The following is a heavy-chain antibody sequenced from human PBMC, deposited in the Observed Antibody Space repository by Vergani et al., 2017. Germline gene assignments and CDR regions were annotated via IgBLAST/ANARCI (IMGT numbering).Heavy chain of an antibody. CDR1: GYTFTSYD. D-gene: IGHD4-17*01. Sequence: QVPLVQSGAAVKKPGASVKVSCKASGYTFTSYDINWVRQATGQGLEWMGWMNPNSGNTGYAQKFQGRVTMTRNTSISTAYMELSSLRSEDTAVYYCARGRRGTVTTGRWSLVDYWGQGTLVTVSS. CDR2: MNPNSGNT. CDR3: ARGRRGTVTTGRWSLVDY. J-gene: IGHJ4*02. V-gene: IGHV1-8*01.